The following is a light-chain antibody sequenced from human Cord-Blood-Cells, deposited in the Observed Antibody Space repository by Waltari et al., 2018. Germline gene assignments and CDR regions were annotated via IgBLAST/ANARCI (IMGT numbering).Light chain of an antibody. CDR2: DAS. Sequence: DIQMTQSPSSLSAPVGDRVTITCQASQDISNYLNWYQQKPGKPPKLLIYDASNLETGVPSRFSGSGSGTDFTFTISSLQPEDIATYYCQQYDNLPYTFGQGTKLEIK. CDR3: QQYDNLPYT. CDR1: QDISNY. V-gene: IGKV1-33*01. J-gene: IGKJ2*01.